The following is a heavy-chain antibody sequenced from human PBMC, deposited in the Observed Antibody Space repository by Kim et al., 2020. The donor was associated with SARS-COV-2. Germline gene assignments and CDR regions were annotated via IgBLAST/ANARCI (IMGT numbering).Heavy chain of an antibody. CDR1: GFTFSSYS. CDR2: ISSSSSYI. J-gene: IGHJ5*02. V-gene: IGHV3-21*01. Sequence: GGSLRLSCAASGFTFSSYSMNWVRQAPGKGLEWVSSISSSSSYIYYADSVKGRFTISRDNAKNSLYLQMNSLRAEDTAVYYCARPRYCSSTSCYKWFDPWGQGTLVTVSS. CDR3: ARPRYCSSTSCYKWFDP. D-gene: IGHD2-2*02.